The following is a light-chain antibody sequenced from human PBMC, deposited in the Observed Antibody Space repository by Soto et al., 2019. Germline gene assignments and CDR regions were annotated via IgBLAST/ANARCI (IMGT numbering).Light chain of an antibody. CDR2: GAS. J-gene: IGKJ5*01. Sequence: IVITQSPSTLSVSPGERATLSCRASQSISTKLAWYQQKPGQAPRLLIYGASTRATGIPVRFSGSGSRTEFTLTISSLQSEDFAVYYCQQYNNWTPITFGQGTRLEIK. CDR1: QSISTK. V-gene: IGKV3-15*01. CDR3: QQYNNWTPIT.